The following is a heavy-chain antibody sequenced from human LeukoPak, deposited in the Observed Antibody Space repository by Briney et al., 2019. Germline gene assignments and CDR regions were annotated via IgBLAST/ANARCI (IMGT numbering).Heavy chain of an antibody. D-gene: IGHD4-17*01. CDR2: IYYSGST. CDR1: GGSISSSSYY. J-gene: IGHJ4*02. Sequence: TPSETLSLTCTVSGGSISSSSYYWGWIRQPPGKGLEWIGSIYYSGSTYYNPSLKSRVTISVDTSKNQFSLKLSSVTAADTAVYYCARLILTDYGPLIDYWGQGTLVTVSS. V-gene: IGHV4-39*01. CDR3: ARLILTDYGPLIDY.